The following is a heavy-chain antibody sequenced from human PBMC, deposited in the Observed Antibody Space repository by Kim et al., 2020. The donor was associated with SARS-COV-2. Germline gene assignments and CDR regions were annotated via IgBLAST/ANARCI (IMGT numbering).Heavy chain of an antibody. Sequence: SETLSLTCAVYGGSFSGYYWSWIRQPPGKGLEWIGEINHSGSTNYNPSLKSRVTISVDTSTNQFSLKLSSVTAADTAVYYCAGAVVYYYDSSGYYFDAFDIWGQGTMVTVSS. J-gene: IGHJ3*02. D-gene: IGHD3-22*01. CDR3: AGAVVYYYDSSGYYFDAFDI. CDR2: INHSGST. V-gene: IGHV4-34*01. CDR1: GGSFSGYY.